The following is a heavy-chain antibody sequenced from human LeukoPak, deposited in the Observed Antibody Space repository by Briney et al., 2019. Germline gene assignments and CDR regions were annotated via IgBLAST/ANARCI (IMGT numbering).Heavy chain of an antibody. CDR3: ARDPSNTSGWYIYFDY. Sequence: ASVKVSCRASGYTFKTYAISWVRQAPGQGLEWRGWISTYNGDTKSAQKFQCRVTITTDTSTSTAYMELRSLRSDDTAVYYCARDPSNTSGWYIYFDYWGQGALVTVSS. CDR2: ISTYNGDT. V-gene: IGHV1-18*01. D-gene: IGHD6-19*01. J-gene: IGHJ4*02. CDR1: GYTFKTYA.